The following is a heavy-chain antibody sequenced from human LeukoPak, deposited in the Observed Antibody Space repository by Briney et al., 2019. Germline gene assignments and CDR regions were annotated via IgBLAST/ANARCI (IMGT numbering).Heavy chain of an antibody. V-gene: IGHV3-21*01. CDR2: MSSTRSYI. CDR1: GFTFRSYT. CDR3: ARGGYCSGGSCYGKSGGYFDY. Sequence: GGSLRLSCADSGFTFRSYTMHWVRQAPGKGLEWVSAMSSTRSYIYYADSMKGRFTISRDNAKKSLHLQMNSLRAEDTAVHYCARGGYCSGGSCYGKSGGYFDYWGQGTLVTVSS. D-gene: IGHD2-15*01. J-gene: IGHJ4*02.